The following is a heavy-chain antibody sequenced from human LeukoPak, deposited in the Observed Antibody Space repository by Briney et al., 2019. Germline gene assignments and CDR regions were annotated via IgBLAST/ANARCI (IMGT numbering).Heavy chain of an antibody. Sequence: SETLSLTCTVSGGSISSNAYYWAWIRQPPGKGLEWIGSIYSSVSTYYNPSLKSRVTISVDTSKNQFSLRPSSVTAADTALYYCAYSGSYGHLGYWGQGIPVTVSS. CDR1: GGSISSNAYY. CDR3: AYSGSYGHLGY. J-gene: IGHJ4*02. D-gene: IGHD1-26*01. V-gene: IGHV4-39*01. CDR2: IYSSVST.